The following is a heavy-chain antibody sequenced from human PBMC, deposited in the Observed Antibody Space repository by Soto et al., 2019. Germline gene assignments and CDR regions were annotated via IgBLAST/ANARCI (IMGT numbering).Heavy chain of an antibody. Sequence: PGGSLRLSCAASGFTVSDDHMSWVRQAPGKGPEWVSVIYYGGTTYYADSVQGRFTISRDKSKNTLYPQMNDLRADDTAVYYCAREAAGFDIWGQGTMVTVSS. V-gene: IGHV3-53*01. J-gene: IGHJ3*02. CDR3: AREAAGFDI. CDR1: GFTVSDDH. CDR2: IYYGGTT.